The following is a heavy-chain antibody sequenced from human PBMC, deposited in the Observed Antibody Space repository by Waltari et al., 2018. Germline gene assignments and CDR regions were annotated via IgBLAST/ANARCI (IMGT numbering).Heavy chain of an antibody. CDR2: TYYRSKWSY. Sequence: VQLQQSGPGLVKPSQTPSLTCSISGASVPSHSVVWHWIRQSPSRGLEWLGRTYYRSKWSYDYELSVKGRITISPDTSKNQFSLQLNSMTPEDTAVYYCARSTTSTFDSWGQGTLVTVSS. CDR3: ARSTTSTFDS. V-gene: IGHV6-1*01. CDR1: GASVPSHSVV. D-gene: IGHD2-2*01. J-gene: IGHJ4*02.